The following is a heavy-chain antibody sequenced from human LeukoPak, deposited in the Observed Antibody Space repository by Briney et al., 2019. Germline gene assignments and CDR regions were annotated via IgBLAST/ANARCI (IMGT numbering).Heavy chain of an antibody. D-gene: IGHD3-22*01. V-gene: IGHV4-59*01. Sequence: PSETLSLTCTVSGGSISSYYWSWIRQPPGKGLEGFGYIYYSGSTNYNPSLKSRVTISVDTSKNQFSLKLSSVTAADTAVYYCVREKWDYYDSSGYYYLNWFDPWGQGTLVTVSS. CDR1: GGSISSYY. CDR2: IYYSGST. CDR3: VREKWDYYDSSGYYYLNWFDP. J-gene: IGHJ5*02.